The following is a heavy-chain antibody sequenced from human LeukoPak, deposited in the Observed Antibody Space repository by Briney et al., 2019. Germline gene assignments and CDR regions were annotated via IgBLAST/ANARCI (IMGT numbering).Heavy chain of an antibody. D-gene: IGHD5-24*01. Sequence: SETLSLTCTVSGGSISSYYWSWIRQPPGKGLEWIGYIYYSGSTNYNPSLKSRVTISVDTSKNQFSLKLSSVTAADTAVYYCARVGGDGYNYDYWSQGTLVTVSS. CDR1: GGSISSYY. CDR3: ARVGGDGYNYDY. J-gene: IGHJ4*02. CDR2: IYYSGST. V-gene: IGHV4-59*01.